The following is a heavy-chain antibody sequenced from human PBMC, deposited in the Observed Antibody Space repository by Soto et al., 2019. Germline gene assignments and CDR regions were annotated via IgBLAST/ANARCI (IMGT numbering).Heavy chain of an antibody. Sequence: HGESLKISCQGSGYSFTSYWISWVRQMPGKGLEWMGRIDPSDSYTNHSPSFQGHVTISADKSISTAYLQWSSLKASDTAMYYCASSSSHNWFDPWGQGTLVTVSS. CDR1: GYSFTSYW. J-gene: IGHJ5*02. CDR3: ASSSSHNWFDP. D-gene: IGHD6-13*01. CDR2: IDPSDSYT. V-gene: IGHV5-10-1*01.